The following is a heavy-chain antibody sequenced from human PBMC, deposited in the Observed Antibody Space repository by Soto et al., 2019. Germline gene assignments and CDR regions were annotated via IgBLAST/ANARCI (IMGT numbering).Heavy chain of an antibody. CDR3: ARGPGWGIKPWNNYFDY. D-gene: IGHD6-19*01. CDR2: INPSGGST. CDR1: GYTFTSYY. V-gene: IGHV1-46*01. J-gene: IGHJ4*02. Sequence: QVQLVQSGAEVKKPGASVKVSCKASGYTFTSYYMHWVRQAPGQGLEWMGIINPSGGSTSYAQKFQGRVTMTRDTSTSTVYMELSSLRSEDTAVYYCARGPGWGIKPWNNYFDYWGQGTPVTVSS.